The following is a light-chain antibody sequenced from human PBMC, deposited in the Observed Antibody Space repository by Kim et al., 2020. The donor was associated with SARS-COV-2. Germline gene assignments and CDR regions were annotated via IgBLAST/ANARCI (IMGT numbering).Light chain of an antibody. CDR3: ATWDSSLSAL. J-gene: IGLJ3*02. CDR1: SSNLGNKY. Sequence: PRQNVTISDSGASSNLGNKYVSWYQQVPGAAPKLLIQDNNKRPSGIPDRFAGSKSGASATLGITGLQTGDEADYYCATWDSSLSALFGGGTKLTVL. V-gene: IGLV1-51*01. CDR2: DNN.